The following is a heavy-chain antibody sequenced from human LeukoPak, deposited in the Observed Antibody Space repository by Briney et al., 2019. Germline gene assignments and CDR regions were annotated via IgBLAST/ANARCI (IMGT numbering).Heavy chain of an antibody. J-gene: IGHJ4*01. D-gene: IGHD2-2*01. CDR3: ARRVRYCSSTSCYYFDY. CDR1: GFTFSSYW. Sequence: GGSLRLSCAASGFTFSSYWMSWVRQAPGKGLEWVANIKQDGSEKYYVDSVKGRFTISRDNAKNSLYLQMNSLRAEDTAVYYCARRVRYCSSTSCYYFDYWGQEPWSPSPQ. V-gene: IGHV3-7*01. CDR2: IKQDGSEK.